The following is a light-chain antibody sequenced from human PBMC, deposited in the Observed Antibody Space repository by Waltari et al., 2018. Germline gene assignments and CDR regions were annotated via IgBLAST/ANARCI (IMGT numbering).Light chain of an antibody. Sequence: QSALTQPASVSGSPGQSITFPCPGLNRYVGTCDFFSWYQQHPGKVPKLIIYDVTNRPSGVSNRFSGSKSGNTASLTISGLQSEDEADYYCSSYTSTNSLVFGTGTKVTVL. V-gene: IGLV2-14*03. CDR2: DVT. CDR3: SSYTSTNSLV. CDR1: NRYVGTCDF. J-gene: IGLJ1*01.